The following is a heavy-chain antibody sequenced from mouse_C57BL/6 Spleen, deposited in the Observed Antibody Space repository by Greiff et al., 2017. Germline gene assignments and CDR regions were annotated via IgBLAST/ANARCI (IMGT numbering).Heavy chain of an antibody. CDR3: ARGVYYGSSFYAMDY. J-gene: IGHJ4*01. Sequence: QVQLQQPGAELVRPGSSVKLSCKASGYTFTSYWMDWVKQRPGQGLAWIGNIYPSDSAPHYNQKFKDKATLTVDKSSSTAYMQLSSLTSEDSAVYYCARGVYYGSSFYAMDYWGQGTSVTVSS. CDR1: GYTFTSYW. V-gene: IGHV1-61*01. CDR2: IYPSDSAP. D-gene: IGHD1-1*01.